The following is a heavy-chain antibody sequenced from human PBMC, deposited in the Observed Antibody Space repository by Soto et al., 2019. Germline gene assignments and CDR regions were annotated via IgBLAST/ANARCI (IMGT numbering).Heavy chain of an antibody. D-gene: IGHD4-4*01. Sequence: SETLSLTCTVSGGSISSSSYYWGWIRQPPGKGLEWIGYIHYSGSTYYNPSLKSRIAISLDTSRNQFSLSLNSVTAADTAVYYCAREAGSNYYYFYALDVWGQGTTVTVSS. CDR2: IHYSGST. V-gene: IGHV4-39*07. CDR1: GGSISSSSYY. CDR3: AREAGSNYYYFYALDV. J-gene: IGHJ6*02.